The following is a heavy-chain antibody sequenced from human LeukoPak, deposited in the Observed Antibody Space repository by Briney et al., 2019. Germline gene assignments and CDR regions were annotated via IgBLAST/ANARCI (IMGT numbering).Heavy chain of an antibody. D-gene: IGHD4-17*01. CDR1: GGSISSGDYY. Sequence: SETLSLTCTVSGGSISSGDYYWSWIRQPPGKGLEWIGYIYYSGSTYYNPSLKSRVTISVDTSKNQFSLKLSSVTAADTAVYYCARETTVTSSDYWGQGTLVIVSS. CDR2: IYYSGST. J-gene: IGHJ4*02. CDR3: ARETTVTSSDY. V-gene: IGHV4-30-4*01.